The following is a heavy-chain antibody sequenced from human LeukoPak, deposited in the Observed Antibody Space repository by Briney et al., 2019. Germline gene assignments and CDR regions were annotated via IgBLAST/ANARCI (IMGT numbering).Heavy chain of an antibody. CDR1: GFSFSTSG. CDR2: IKADGSDQ. Sequence: PGGSLRLSCAGSGFSFSTSGMHWVRQAPGKGLEWAALIKADGSDQYYADSVKGRFTISRDNSKDTLFLQMNSLRVGDTAVYYCAKGRGTAGAPNTWYFDLWGRGTLITVSS. D-gene: IGHD6-13*01. V-gene: IGHV3-30*02. CDR3: AKGRGTAGAPNTWYFDL. J-gene: IGHJ2*01.